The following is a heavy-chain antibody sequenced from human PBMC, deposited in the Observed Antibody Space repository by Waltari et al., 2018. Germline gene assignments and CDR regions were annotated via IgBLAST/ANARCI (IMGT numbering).Heavy chain of an antibody. CDR2: VYYTGAA. CDR3: ARDPAGDYGY. J-gene: IGHJ4*02. CDR1: GLSITTYY. D-gene: IGHD4-17*01. Sequence: QVQLQESGPGRVKPSETRSLICNVSGLSITTYYWSWIRQSPGKPLEWIGYVYYTGAAKYNPAFGSRVTMSVDTSKSQFSLKLTSVSAADTAVYYCARDPAGDYGYWGQGTLVTVSA. V-gene: IGHV4-59*01.